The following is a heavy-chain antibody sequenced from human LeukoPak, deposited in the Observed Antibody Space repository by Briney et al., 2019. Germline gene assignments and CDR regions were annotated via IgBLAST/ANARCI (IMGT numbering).Heavy chain of an antibody. CDR1: GFTLNTYS. CDR2: ISSSGSAI. Sequence: GGSLRLSCVLSGFTLNTYSIHWVRQAPGKGLEWVSYISSSGSAIYYADSVKGRFTISRDNAWNSLYLQMNSLRAKDTALYYCARDYYDSSGSSWFDPWGQGTLVTVSS. D-gene: IGHD3-22*01. V-gene: IGHV3-48*04. CDR3: ARDYYDSSGSSWFDP. J-gene: IGHJ5*02.